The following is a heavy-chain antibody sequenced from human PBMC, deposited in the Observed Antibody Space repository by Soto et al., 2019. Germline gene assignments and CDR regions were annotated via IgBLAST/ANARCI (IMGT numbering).Heavy chain of an antibody. J-gene: IGHJ4*02. CDR2: ISAHNGNT. Sequence: QVHLVQSGAEVKKPGASGKVSCKGSGYDFTTYGITWVRQAPGQGLEWMAWISAHNGNTDYAQKLQGRVTVTRDTSRSTAYMELRSLRSDDTAVYYCARGRYGDYWGQGALVTVSS. D-gene: IGHD1-1*01. V-gene: IGHV1-18*01. CDR3: ARGRYGDY. CDR1: GYDFTTYG.